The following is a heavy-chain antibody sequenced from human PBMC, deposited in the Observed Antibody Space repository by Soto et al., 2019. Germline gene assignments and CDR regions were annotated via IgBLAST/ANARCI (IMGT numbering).Heavy chain of an antibody. CDR1: GDSISSSSYY. CDR2: VYYNGAT. D-gene: IGHD2-2*01. J-gene: IGHJ4*02. Sequence: PSETLSLTCTVSGDSISSSSYYWGWIRQPPGKGLEWIGTVYYNGATQYNPSLRSRVTISVDTSKNKFSLNLNSMTAADTAIYYCATEIRFVPVAGGSDYWGQGTLVTVS. V-gene: IGHV4-39*02. CDR3: ATEIRFVPVAGGSDY.